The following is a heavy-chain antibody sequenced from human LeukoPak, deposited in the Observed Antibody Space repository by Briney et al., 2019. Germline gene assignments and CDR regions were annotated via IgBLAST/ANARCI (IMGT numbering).Heavy chain of an antibody. CDR1: GFTFSSYA. CDR3: AKAAHIVVVTAPRRYYGMDV. V-gene: IGHV3-23*01. Sequence: PGGSLRLSSAASGFTFSSYAMSWVRQAPGKGLEWVSAISGSGGSTYYADSVKGRFTISRDNSKNTLYLQMNSLRAEDTAVYYCAKAAHIVVVTAPRRYYGMDVWGQGTTVTVSS. CDR2: ISGSGGST. J-gene: IGHJ6*02. D-gene: IGHD2-21*02.